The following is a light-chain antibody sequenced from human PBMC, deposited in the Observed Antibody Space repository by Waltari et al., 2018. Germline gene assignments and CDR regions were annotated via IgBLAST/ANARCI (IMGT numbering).Light chain of an antibody. Sequence: QSALTQPPSASGSPGQSVTISCTGTSSDVGGYNYVSWYQQHPGKAPKLMIFDVSKRPSGFPDRFSGSKSGNTASLTVSGLQAEDEADYYGGSYAGSNNLVFGGGTKLTVL. CDR2: DVS. CDR3: GSYAGSNNLV. J-gene: IGLJ3*02. V-gene: IGLV2-8*01. CDR1: SSDVGGYNY.